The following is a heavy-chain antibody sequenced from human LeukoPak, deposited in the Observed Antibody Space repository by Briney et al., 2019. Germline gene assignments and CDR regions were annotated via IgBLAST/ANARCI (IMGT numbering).Heavy chain of an antibody. J-gene: IGHJ4*02. CDR3: ASRDNGSGVVPDY. CDR1: GGFVSSGSYY. CDR2: IYYSGST. V-gene: IGHV4-61*01. Sequence: SETLSLTCTVSGGFVSSGSYYWSWIRQPPGKGLGWIGYIYYSGSTNYNPSLKSRVTISVDTSKNQFSLKLSSVTAADTAVYYCASRDNGSGVVPDYWGQGTLVTVSS. D-gene: IGHD3-10*01.